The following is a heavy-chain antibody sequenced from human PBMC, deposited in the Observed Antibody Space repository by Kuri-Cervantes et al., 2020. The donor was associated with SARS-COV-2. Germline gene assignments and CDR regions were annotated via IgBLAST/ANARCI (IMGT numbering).Heavy chain of an antibody. Sequence: GESLKISCAASGFTFSSYSMNWVRQAPGKGLEWVSSISSSSSYTYYADSVKGRFTISRDNAKNSLYLQMNSLRAEDTAVYYCARDFLLLAAQDYWGQGTLVTVSS. V-gene: IGHV3-21*01. CDR3: ARDFLLLAAQDY. J-gene: IGHJ4*02. D-gene: IGHD6-13*01. CDR2: ISSSSSYT. CDR1: GFTFSSYS.